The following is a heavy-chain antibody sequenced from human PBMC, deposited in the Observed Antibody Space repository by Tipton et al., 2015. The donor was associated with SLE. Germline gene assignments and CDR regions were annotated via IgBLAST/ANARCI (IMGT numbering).Heavy chain of an antibody. CDR2: IYYSGST. J-gene: IGHJ4*02. CDR1: GCSLSSSSYY. V-gene: IGHV4-39*07. D-gene: IGHD6-13*01. CDR3: ARQNQQLVLEDY. Sequence: TLSLTCTVSGCSLSSSSYYWGWFRQPPGKGLEWIGTIYYSGSTYYNPSPKRRVTISVDTSKNQFSLKLSSVTAADTAVYYCARQNQQLVLEDYWGQGTLVTVSS.